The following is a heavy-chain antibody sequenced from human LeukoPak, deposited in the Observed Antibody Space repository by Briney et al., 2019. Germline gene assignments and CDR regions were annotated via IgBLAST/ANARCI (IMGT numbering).Heavy chain of an antibody. D-gene: IGHD3-3*01. J-gene: IGHJ4*02. Sequence: GGSLRLSCAASGFTFSPYWMHWVRQAPGKGLVWVSRLNSDGLSTSYADPVKGQFTISIHNAKNTLYLQMNSLRAEDTAVYYCARGTEGSFWVFHYWGQGALVTVSS. CDR2: LNSDGLST. CDR3: ARGTEGSFWVFHY. V-gene: IGHV3-74*01. CDR1: GFTFSPYW.